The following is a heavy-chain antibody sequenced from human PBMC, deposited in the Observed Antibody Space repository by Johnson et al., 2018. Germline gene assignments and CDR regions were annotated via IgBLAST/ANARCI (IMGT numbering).Heavy chain of an antibody. Sequence: QVQLVQSGAEVKKPGSSVKVSCKASGGTFSSYAISWVRQAPGQGLEWMGGIIPIFGTANYAQKFQGRVTITADESTSTAYMELSSLRSEDKALYYCAKDISNTVTTLFPYYYYGMDVWGQGTTVTVSS. V-gene: IGHV1-69*01. CDR3: AKDISNTVTTLFPYYYYGMDV. CDR1: GGTFSSYA. D-gene: IGHD4-11*01. CDR2: IIPIFGTA. J-gene: IGHJ6*02.